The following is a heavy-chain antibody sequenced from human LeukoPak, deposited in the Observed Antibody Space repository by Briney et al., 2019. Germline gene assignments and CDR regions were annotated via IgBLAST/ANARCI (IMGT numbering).Heavy chain of an antibody. CDR2: FDPEDGET. J-gene: IGHJ4*02. CDR3: ATKSYYDSSGYYSRDY. CDR1: GYTLTELS. Sequence: ASVKVSCKVSGYTLTELSMHWVRQAPGKGLEWMGGFDPEDGETIYAQKFQGRVTMTEDTSTDTAYMELSSLRSEDTAVYYCATKSYYDSSGYYSRDYWGQGTLVTVSS. D-gene: IGHD3-22*01. V-gene: IGHV1-24*01.